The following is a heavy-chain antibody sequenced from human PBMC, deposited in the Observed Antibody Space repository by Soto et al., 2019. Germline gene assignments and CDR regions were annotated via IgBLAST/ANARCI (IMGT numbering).Heavy chain of an antibody. J-gene: IGHJ6*03. V-gene: IGHV4-34*01. CDR2: INHSGST. D-gene: IGHD6-13*01. CDR1: GGSFSGYY. Sequence: SETLSLTCAVYGGSFSGYYWSWIRQPPGKGLEWIGEINHSGSTNYNPSLKSRVAISVETSNNQFSLKLSSVPAADTAVYYCARKGKEQQLVRYYYYMDVWGKGTTVTVSS. CDR3: ARKGKEQQLVRYYYYMDV.